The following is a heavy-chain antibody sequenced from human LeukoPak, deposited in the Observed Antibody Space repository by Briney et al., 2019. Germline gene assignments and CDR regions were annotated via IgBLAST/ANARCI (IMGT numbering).Heavy chain of an antibody. CDR2: IYYSGSA. D-gene: IGHD6-6*01. CDR3: ARNTSSSPWFDP. J-gene: IGHJ5*02. V-gene: IGHV4-39*01. CDR1: GDSISSSSFH. Sequence: SETLSLTCTVSGDSISSSSFHWGWIRQPPGKGLEWIGSIYYSGSAYYNPSLKSRVTISVDASKNQFSLKLSSVSAADTAVYYCARNTSSSPWFDPWAQGTLVTVSS.